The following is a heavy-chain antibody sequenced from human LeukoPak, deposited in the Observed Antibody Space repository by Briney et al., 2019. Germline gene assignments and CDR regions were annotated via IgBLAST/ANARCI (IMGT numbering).Heavy chain of an antibody. D-gene: IGHD3-10*01. V-gene: IGHV3-23*01. J-gene: IGHJ4*02. CDR3: AVPYGFGELLYRFDY. Sequence: GGSLRLSCAASGFTFSSYAMSWVRQAPGKGLEWVSAISGSGGSTYYADSVKGRFTISRDNSKNTLYLQMNSLRAEDTAVYYCAVPYGFGELLYRFDYWGQGTQVTVSS. CDR2: ISGSGGST. CDR1: GFTFSSYA.